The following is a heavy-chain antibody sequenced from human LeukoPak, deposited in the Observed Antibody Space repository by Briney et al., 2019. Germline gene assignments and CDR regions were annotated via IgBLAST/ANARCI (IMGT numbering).Heavy chain of an antibody. J-gene: IGHJ4*02. D-gene: IGHD6-19*01. V-gene: IGHV3-23*01. CDR1: GFTFSSYA. CDR2: ISGSGGST. Sequence: GGSLRLSCAASGFTFSSYAMTWVRQAPGKGLEWVSAISGSGGSTYYADSVKGRFTISRDNSKNTLFLQMNSLRAENTAVYYCAKGHQWLVNWGQGTLVTVSS. CDR3: AKGHQWLVN.